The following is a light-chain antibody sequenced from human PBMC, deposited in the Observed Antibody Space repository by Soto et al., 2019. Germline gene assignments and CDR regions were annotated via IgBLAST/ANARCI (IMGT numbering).Light chain of an antibody. J-gene: IGLJ3*02. CDR1: SSDVGGYNY. Sequence: QSALTQPASVSGSPGQSIALSCTGTSSDVGGYNYVSWYQQYPGKAPKLMIYDVTNRPSGVSDRFSGSKSGNTASLTISGLQADDEADYYFSSHTSSNTWVFGGGTKLTVL. V-gene: IGLV2-14*03. CDR2: DVT. CDR3: SSHTSSNTWV.